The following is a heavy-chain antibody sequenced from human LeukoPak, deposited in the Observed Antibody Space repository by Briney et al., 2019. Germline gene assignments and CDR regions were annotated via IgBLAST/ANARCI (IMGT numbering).Heavy chain of an antibody. V-gene: IGHV4-59*12. D-gene: IGHD2-2*01. CDR2: IYYSGST. J-gene: IGHJ5*02. Sequence: PSETLSLTCTVSGGSISSYYWSWIRQPPGKGLEWIGYIYYSGSTNYNPSLKSRVTISVDTSKNQFSLKLSSVTAADTAVYYCARAGPVVPAAPWGQGTLATVSS. CDR3: ARAGPVVPAAP. CDR1: GGSISSYY.